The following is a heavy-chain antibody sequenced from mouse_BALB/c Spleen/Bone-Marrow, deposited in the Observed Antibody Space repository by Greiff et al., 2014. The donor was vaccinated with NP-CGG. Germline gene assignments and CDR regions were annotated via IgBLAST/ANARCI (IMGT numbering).Heavy chain of an antibody. Sequence: EVQLQQSGPELVKPGASVKMSCKASGYTFTSYVMHWVKQKPGQGLEWIGYINPYNDGTKYNEKFKGKATLTSDKSSSTAYTELSSLTSEDSAVYYCARPRQLGLPYCFDYWGQGTTLTVSS. J-gene: IGHJ2*01. V-gene: IGHV1-14*01. CDR1: GYTFTSYV. CDR3: ARPRQLGLPYCFDY. CDR2: INPYNDGT. D-gene: IGHD3-2*01.